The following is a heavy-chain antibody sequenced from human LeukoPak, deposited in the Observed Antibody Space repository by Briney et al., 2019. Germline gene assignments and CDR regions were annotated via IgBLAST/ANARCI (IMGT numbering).Heavy chain of an antibody. CDR1: GGSISSYY. V-gene: IGHV4-39*01. J-gene: IGHJ5*02. D-gene: IGHD6-13*01. Sequence: PSETLSLTCTVSGGSISSYYWSWIRQPPGKGLEWIGSIYYSGSTYYNPSLESRVTISVDTSKNQFSLKLSSVTAADTAVYYCARFRDAGTGGLNWFDPWGQGTLVTVSS. CDR3: ARFRDAGTGGLNWFDP. CDR2: IYYSGST.